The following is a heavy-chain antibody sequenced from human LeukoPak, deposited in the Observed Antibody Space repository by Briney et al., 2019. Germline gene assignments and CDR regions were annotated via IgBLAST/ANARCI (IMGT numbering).Heavy chain of an antibody. CDR2: IKQDGSEK. CDR1: GFTFSSYW. Sequence: PGGSLRLSCAASGFTFSSYWMSWVRQAPGKGLEWVANIKQDGSEKYYVDSVKGRFTISRDNAKNSLYLQMNSLRAEDTAVYYCARAEYYYGDDAFDIWGQGTMVTVSS. V-gene: IGHV3-7*04. D-gene: IGHD3-10*01. J-gene: IGHJ3*02. CDR3: ARAEYYYGDDAFDI.